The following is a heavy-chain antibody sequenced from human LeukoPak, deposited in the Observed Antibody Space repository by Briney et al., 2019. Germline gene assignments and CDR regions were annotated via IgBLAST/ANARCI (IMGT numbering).Heavy chain of an antibody. D-gene: IGHD5-12*01. CDR1: GYSISSGYY. V-gene: IGHV4-38-2*02. CDR2: IYHSGST. CDR3: ARSATRHFDY. Sequence: PSETLSFTCTVSGYSISSGYYWGWIRQPPGKGLEWIGSIYHSGSTYYNPSLKSRVTISVDTSKNQFSLKLSSVTAADTAVYYCARSATRHFDYWGQGTLVTVSS. J-gene: IGHJ4*02.